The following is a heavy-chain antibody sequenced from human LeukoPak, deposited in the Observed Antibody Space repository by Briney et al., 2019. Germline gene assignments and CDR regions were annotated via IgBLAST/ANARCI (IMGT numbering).Heavy chain of an antibody. V-gene: IGHV4-30-2*01. CDR2: IYHSGST. D-gene: IGHD3-22*01. CDR3: ARDHYYDSSGYTFRH. CDR1: GGSISSGGYY. J-gene: IGHJ1*01. Sequence: SETLSLTCTVSGGSISSGGYYWSWIRQPPGKGLEWIGYIYHSGSTYYNPSLKSRVTISVDTSKNQFSLKLSSVTAADTAVYYCARDHYYDSSGYTFRHWGQGTLVTVSS.